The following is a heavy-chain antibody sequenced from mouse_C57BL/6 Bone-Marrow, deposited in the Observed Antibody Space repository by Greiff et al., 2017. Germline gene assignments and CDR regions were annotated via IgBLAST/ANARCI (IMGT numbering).Heavy chain of an antibody. J-gene: IGHJ3*01. CDR2: ISNGGGNT. V-gene: IGHV5-12*01. CDR3: ARGDEGRFAY. Sequence: EVKLVESGGGLVQPGGSLKLSCAASGFTFSDYYMYWVRQTPEKRLEWVEYISNGGGNTYYPDTVKGRFTISRDNANNTLYLQMSRLKSEDTAMYYCARGDEGRFAYWGQGTLVTVSA. CDR1: GFTFSDYY.